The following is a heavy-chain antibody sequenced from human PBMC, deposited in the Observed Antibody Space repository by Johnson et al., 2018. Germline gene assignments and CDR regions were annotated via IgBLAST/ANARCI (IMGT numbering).Heavy chain of an antibody. Sequence: VQLLESGGGLVQPGGSLRLSCAASGFTFSSYSMNWVRQAPGKGLEWVSYISSSSSTIYYADSVKGRFTISRDNAKNSLYLQMNSLRDEDTAVYYCARVGVDGATGHDAFDIWGQGTMVTVSS. CDR1: GFTFSSYS. V-gene: IGHV3-48*02. J-gene: IGHJ3*02. D-gene: IGHD3-10*01. CDR3: ARVGVDGATGHDAFDI. CDR2: ISSSSSTI.